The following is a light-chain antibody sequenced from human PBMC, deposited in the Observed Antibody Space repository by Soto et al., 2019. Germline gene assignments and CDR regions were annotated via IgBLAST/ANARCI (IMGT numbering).Light chain of an antibody. CDR1: QSVSSSY. Sequence: EIVMTQSPGTLSLSPGDRATLSFRASQSVSSSYLAWYQQKPGQAPRLLIYGASSRATGIPDRFSGSGSGTDFTLTISRLEPEDFAVYYCQQYGSSPLFGPGTKVDIK. CDR2: GAS. V-gene: IGKV3-20*01. J-gene: IGKJ3*01. CDR3: QQYGSSPL.